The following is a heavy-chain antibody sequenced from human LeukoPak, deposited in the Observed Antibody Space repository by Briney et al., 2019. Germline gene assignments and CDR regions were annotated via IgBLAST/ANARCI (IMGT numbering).Heavy chain of an antibody. V-gene: IGHV5-51*01. D-gene: IGHD4-17*01. J-gene: IGHJ4*02. Sequence: HGESLKISCKGSGYSFPNYWVTWLRQLPGKGLEWMGIIYPGDSDTKYSPSFQGQVTISADKSISTAYLQWSSLKASDTAMYYCASDDYGDYVLWGQGTLVTVSS. CDR3: ASDDYGDYVL. CDR1: GYSFPNYW. CDR2: IYPGDSDT.